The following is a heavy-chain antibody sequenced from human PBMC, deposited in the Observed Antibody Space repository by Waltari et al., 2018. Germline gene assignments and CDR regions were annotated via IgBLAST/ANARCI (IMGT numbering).Heavy chain of an antibody. CDR2: SNRDGSSI. CDR3: ARGARRTTVTTGWWYFDV. Sequence: QVPGKGVVWVSRSNRDGSSISYADSVKGRFTIYKDNAKNTVYLQMNSLRDDDTAIYYCARGARRTTVTTGWWYFDVWGRGTLVTVSS. J-gene: IGHJ2*01. V-gene: IGHV3-74*01. D-gene: IGHD4-17*01.